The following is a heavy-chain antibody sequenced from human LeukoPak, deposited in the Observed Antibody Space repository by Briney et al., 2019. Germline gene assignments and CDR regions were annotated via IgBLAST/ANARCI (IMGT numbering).Heavy chain of an antibody. CDR1: GGTLSSYA. CDR3: ATLTGTDVDAFDI. Sequence: GSSVKVSCKASGGTLSSYAISWVRQAPGQGLEWMGGIIPIFGTANYAQKSQGRVTITADESTSTAYMELSSLRSEDTAVYYCATLTGTDVDAFDIWGQGTMVTVSS. D-gene: IGHD1/OR15-1a*01. J-gene: IGHJ3*02. CDR2: IIPIFGTA. V-gene: IGHV1-69*01.